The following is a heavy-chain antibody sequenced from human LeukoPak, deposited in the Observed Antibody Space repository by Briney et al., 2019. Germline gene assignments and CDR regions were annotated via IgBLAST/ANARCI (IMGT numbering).Heavy chain of an antibody. Sequence: KTGESLRLSCAASGFAFRTSSMNWVRQSPGKGLEWVAFIFSTSTYIHYSDSVKDRFTVSRDNAKNSLFLQMDSLRVEDTAVYYCARDFYDGFALDSWGQGTLVTVSS. CDR2: IFSTSTYI. CDR3: ARDFYDGFALDS. D-gene: IGHD2/OR15-2a*01. V-gene: IGHV3-21*01. J-gene: IGHJ4*02. CDR1: GFAFRTSS.